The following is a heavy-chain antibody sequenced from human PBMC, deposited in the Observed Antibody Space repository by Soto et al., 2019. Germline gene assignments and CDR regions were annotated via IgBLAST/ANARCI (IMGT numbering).Heavy chain of an antibody. CDR3: ARDSAVTMSPYNWFDP. CDR1: GFTFSSYG. Sequence: VGSLRLSCAASGFTFSSYGMHWVRQAPGKGLEWVAVIWYDGSNKYYADSVKGRFTISRDNSKNTLYLQMNSLRAEDTAVYYCARDSAVTMSPYNWFDPWGQGTLVTVSS. CDR2: IWYDGSNK. D-gene: IGHD3-10*02. J-gene: IGHJ5*02. V-gene: IGHV3-33*01.